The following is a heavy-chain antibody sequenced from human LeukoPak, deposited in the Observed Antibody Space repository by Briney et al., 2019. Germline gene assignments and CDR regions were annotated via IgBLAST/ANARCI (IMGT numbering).Heavy chain of an antibody. V-gene: IGHV3-23*01. Sequence: LPGGSLRLSCAASGFTFSSYAMGWVRLAPGKGLEWVSAISNGGGSTSYADSVRGRSTISRDNSKNTLFLQVNSLRAEDSAVYYCTVSSFSSTWYSWVHWGQGTLVTVSS. CDR1: GFTFSSYA. CDR2: ISNGGGST. CDR3: TVSSFSSTWYSWVH. D-gene: IGHD6-13*01. J-gene: IGHJ4*02.